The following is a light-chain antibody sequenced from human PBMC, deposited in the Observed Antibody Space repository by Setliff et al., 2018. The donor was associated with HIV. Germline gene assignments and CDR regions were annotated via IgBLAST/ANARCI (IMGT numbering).Light chain of an antibody. CDR2: DVT. CDR1: SSDVGSYNF. Sequence: QSALTQHASVSGSPGQSITLSCTGTSSDVGSYNFVSWYQQHPGKAPKLMIYDVTKRPSGVSNRFSGSKSGNTASLTISGLQAEDEADYHCSSYTGRSTFVFGTGTKVTVL. CDR3: SSYTGRSTFV. J-gene: IGLJ1*01. V-gene: IGLV2-14*03.